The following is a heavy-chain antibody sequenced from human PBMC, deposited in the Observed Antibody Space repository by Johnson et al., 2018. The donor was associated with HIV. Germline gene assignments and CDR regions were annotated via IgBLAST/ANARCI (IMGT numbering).Heavy chain of an antibody. CDR3: TRGVNSEGGSI. J-gene: IGHJ3*02. V-gene: IGHV3-15*01. Sequence: VQLVESGGGLVKPGSSLRLSCAASGFVFSNAWMNWVRQAPGRGLEWVGRIRSKADGGTRDYAAPVKGRFTISRDDSKNPLYLQMNSLKIDDTAVYYCTRGVNSEGGSIWGQGTLVTVSS. CDR1: GFVFSNAW. CDR2: IRSKADGGTR. D-gene: IGHD3-16*01.